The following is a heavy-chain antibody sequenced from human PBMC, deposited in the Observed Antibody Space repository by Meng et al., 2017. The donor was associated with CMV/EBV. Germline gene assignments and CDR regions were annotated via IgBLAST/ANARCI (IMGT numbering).Heavy chain of an antibody. CDR2: ISAYNGNT. CDR3: ARVVVVPAATTLRYYYYGMDV. V-gene: IGHV1-18*01. CDR1: GYTFTSYG. J-gene: IGHJ6*02. Sequence: GESLKISCKASGYTFTSYGISWVRQAPGQGLEWMGWISAYNGNTNYAQKLQGRVTMTTDTSTSTAYMELRSLRSDDTAVYYCARVVVVPAATTLRYYYYGMDVWGQGTTVTVSS. D-gene: IGHD2-2*01.